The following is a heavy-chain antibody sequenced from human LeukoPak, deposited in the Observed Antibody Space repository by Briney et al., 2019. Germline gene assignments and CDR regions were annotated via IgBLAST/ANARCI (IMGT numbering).Heavy chain of an antibody. CDR1: GFTFSSYS. CDR2: SSSSSSSYI. V-gene: IGHV3-21*01. Sequence: PGGSLRLSCAASGFTFSSYSMNWVRQAPGKGLEWVSSSSSSSSSYIYYADSVKGRFTISRDNAKNSLYLQMNSLRAEDTAVYYCASAHDTITVTTLHWGQGTLVTVSS. J-gene: IGHJ4*02. D-gene: IGHD4-17*01. CDR3: ASAHDTITVTTLH.